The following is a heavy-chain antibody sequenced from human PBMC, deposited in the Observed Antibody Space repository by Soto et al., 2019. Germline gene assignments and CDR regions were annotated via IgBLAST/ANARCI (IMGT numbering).Heavy chain of an antibody. D-gene: IGHD3-22*01. Sequence: SETLSLTCTVSGGSISSYYWSWIRQPPGKGLEWIGYIYYSGSTNYNPSLKSRVTISVDTSKNQFSLKLSSVTAADTAVYYCAGYDSSGYYLSVDYWGQGTLVT. CDR3: AGYDSSGYYLSVDY. CDR2: IYYSGST. CDR1: GGSISSYY. J-gene: IGHJ4*02. V-gene: IGHV4-59*01.